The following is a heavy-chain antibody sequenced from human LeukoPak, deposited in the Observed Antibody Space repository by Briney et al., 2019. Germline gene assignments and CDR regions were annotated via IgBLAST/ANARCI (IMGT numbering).Heavy chain of an antibody. CDR3: ARESKGWARDFNFDY. J-gene: IGHJ4*02. CDR2: IWYDGSKK. CDR1: GFTFSSYG. Sequence: PGGSLRLSCAASGFTFSSYGMDWVRQAPGKGLEWVAVIWYDGSKKYYADSVKGRFTISRDNSKNTLYLQMNSLRAEETAVYYCARESKGWARDFNFDYWGQGTLVTVSS. V-gene: IGHV3-30*19. D-gene: IGHD6-19*01.